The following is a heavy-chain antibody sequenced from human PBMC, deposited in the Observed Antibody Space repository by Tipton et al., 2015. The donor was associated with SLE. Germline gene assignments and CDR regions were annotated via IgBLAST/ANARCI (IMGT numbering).Heavy chain of an antibody. Sequence: TLSLTCAVYGGSFSGYNWSWIRQPPGKGLQWIGEINHTGSTNYNPSLKSRVTISVDTSKNQFSLKLSSVTAADTAVYYCARELKQLVAFDIWGQGTMVTVSS. CDR2: INHTGST. CDR1: GGSFSGYN. D-gene: IGHD6-6*01. V-gene: IGHV4-34*01. CDR3: ARELKQLVAFDI. J-gene: IGHJ3*02.